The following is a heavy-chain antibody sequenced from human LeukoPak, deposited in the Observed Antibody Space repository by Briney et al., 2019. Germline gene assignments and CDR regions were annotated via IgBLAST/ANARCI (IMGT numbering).Heavy chain of an antibody. D-gene: IGHD1-14*01. V-gene: IGHV4-39*02. Sequence: SETLSLTCTVSGGSISSSSYYWGWIRQPPGKGLEWIGSIYYSGNTYYNPSLKSRVTISVDTSKNQFSLKLSSVTAADTAVYYCARDRGILDAFDIWGQGTMVTVSS. CDR1: GGSISSSSYY. CDR2: IYYSGNT. CDR3: ARDRGILDAFDI. J-gene: IGHJ3*02.